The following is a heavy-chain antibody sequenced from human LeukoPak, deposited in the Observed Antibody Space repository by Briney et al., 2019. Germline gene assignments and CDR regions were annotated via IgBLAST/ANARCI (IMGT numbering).Heavy chain of an antibody. CDR1: GFTFSSYA. J-gene: IGHJ3*02. CDR3: AKVLSVDTAMVDAFDI. V-gene: IGHV3-23*01. CDR2: ISGSGGST. Sequence: PGGSLRLSCAASGFTFSSYAMSWVRQAPGKGLEWVSAISGSGGSTYYADSVKGRFTISRDNSKNTLYLQMNSLRAEDTAVYYCAKVLSVDTAMVDAFDIWGQGTMVTVSS. D-gene: IGHD5-18*01.